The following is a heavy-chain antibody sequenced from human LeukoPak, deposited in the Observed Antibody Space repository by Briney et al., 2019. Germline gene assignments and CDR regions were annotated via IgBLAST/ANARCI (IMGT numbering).Heavy chain of an antibody. Sequence: SETLSLTCAVYGGSFSGYYWSWIRQPPGKGLEWIGSIYYSGSTYYNPSLKSRVTISVDTSKNQFSLKLSSVTAADTAVYYCARRQYSGSGSYYYFDYWGQGTLVTVSS. D-gene: IGHD3-10*01. V-gene: IGHV4-34*01. J-gene: IGHJ4*02. CDR2: IYYSGST. CDR3: ARRQYSGSGSYYYFDY. CDR1: GGSFSGYY.